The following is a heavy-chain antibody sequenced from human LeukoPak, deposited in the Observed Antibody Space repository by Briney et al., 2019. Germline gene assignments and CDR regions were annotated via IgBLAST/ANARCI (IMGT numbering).Heavy chain of an antibody. Sequence: SETLSLTCTVSGGSISSSSYSWGWIRQPPGKGLEWIGSIYYSGSTYYNPSLKSRVTISVDTSKNQFSLKLSSVTAADTAVYYCAREGGEYWEYHYYYMDVWGKGTTVTVSS. CDR2: IYYSGST. J-gene: IGHJ6*03. CDR3: AREGGEYWEYHYYYMDV. V-gene: IGHV4-39*07. D-gene: IGHD1-26*01. CDR1: GGSISSSSYS.